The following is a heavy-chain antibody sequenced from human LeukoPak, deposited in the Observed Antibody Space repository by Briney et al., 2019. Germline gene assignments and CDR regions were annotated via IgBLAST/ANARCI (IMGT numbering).Heavy chain of an antibody. CDR3: AKDVVPDSGWDLDY. D-gene: IGHD6-19*01. CDR2: ISYDGSNK. J-gene: IGHJ4*02. CDR1: GFTFSSYG. V-gene: IGHV3-30*18. Sequence: GRSLRLSCAASGFTFSSYGMHWVRQAPGKGLEWVAVISYDGSNKYYADSVKGRFTISRDNSKNTLYLQMSSLRTEDTAIYYCAKDVVPDSGWDLDYWGQGTLVTVSS.